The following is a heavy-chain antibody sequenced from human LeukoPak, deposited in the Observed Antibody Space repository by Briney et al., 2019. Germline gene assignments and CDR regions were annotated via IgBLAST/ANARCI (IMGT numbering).Heavy chain of an antibody. D-gene: IGHD2-15*01. V-gene: IGHV4-59*08. J-gene: IGHJ6*03. CDR2: IYYSGST. CDR3: ARVLPRDYYYMDV. Sequence: SETLSLTCTVSGGSISSYYWSWIRQPPGKGLEWIGYIYYSGSTNYNPSLKSRVTISVDTSKNQFSLKLSSVTAADTAVYYCARVLPRDYYYMDVWGKGTTVTVSS. CDR1: GGSISSYY.